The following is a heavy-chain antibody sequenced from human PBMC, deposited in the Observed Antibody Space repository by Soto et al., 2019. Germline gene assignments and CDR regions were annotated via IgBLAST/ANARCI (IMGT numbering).Heavy chain of an antibody. CDR1: GDTFNFYT. J-gene: IGHJ4*02. CDR3: ATSYGSGSRPFDY. V-gene: IGHV1-69*02. D-gene: IGHD3-10*01. Sequence: QVQLVQSGAEVKKPGSSAKVSCKASGDTFNFYTISWVRQAPGQGLEWMGRIIPMLGMSNYAQKFQDRVTIIADKSTSTAYMQLSSLRSEDTAIYYCATSYGSGSRPFDYWGQGTLVTVSS. CDR2: IIPMLGMS.